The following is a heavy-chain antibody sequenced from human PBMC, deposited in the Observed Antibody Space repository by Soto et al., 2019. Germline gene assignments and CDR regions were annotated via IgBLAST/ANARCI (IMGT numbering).Heavy chain of an antibody. J-gene: IGHJ4*02. CDR3: ARDAGGPADPFDY. V-gene: IGHV1-3*01. Sequence: GASVKVSCKASGYTFTGYAMHWVRQAPGQRLEWMGWINAGNGSTSYAQKFQGRVTMTRDTSTSTVYMELSSLRSEDTAVYYCARDAGGPADPFDYWGQGTLVTVSS. CDR1: GYTFTGYA. D-gene: IGHD2-2*01. CDR2: INAGNGST.